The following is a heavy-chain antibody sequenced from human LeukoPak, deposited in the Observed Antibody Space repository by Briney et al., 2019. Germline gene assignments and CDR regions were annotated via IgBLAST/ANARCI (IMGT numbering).Heavy chain of an antibody. J-gene: IGHJ4*02. CDR2: IYYSGST. CDR1: GGSISSGDYY. CDR3: ARGAVRWSSSWPRFDY. V-gene: IGHV4-30-4*01. D-gene: IGHD6-13*01. Sequence: TSETLSLTCTVSGGSISSGDYYWSWIRQPPGKGLGWIGYIYYSGSTYYNPSLKSRVTISVDTSKNQFSLKLSSVAAADTAVYYCARGAVRWSSSWPRFDYWGQGTLVTVSS.